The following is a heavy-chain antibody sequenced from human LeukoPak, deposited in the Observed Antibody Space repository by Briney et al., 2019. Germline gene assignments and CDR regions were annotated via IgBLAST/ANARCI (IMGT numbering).Heavy chain of an antibody. CDR1: GFTVSSHY. J-gene: IGHJ3*02. CDR3: ARGSRSAFDI. D-gene: IGHD1-26*01. V-gene: IGHV3-53*01. Sequence: GSLRLSCAASGFTVSSHYMSWVRQAPGKGLEWVSVIYSGGSTYYADSVKGRFTISRDNSENTLYLQMNSLRAEDTAVYYCARGSRSAFDIWGQGTMVTVSS. CDR2: IYSGGST.